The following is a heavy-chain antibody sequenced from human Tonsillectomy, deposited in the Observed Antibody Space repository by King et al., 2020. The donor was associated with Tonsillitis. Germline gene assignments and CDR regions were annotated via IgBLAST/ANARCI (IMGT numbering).Heavy chain of an antibody. Sequence: QLQESGPGLAKPSETLSLTCTVSGGSISNYYLTWIRQPPGKGLEWIGFVYYTGNTTSNPSLNSRVTIALDTSKNQFSLKLSSVPAAETAVYYCARRVAVRPRYYFDYWGQGNLVTVSS. V-gene: IGHV4-59*08. D-gene: IGHD6-6*01. CDR1: GGSISNYY. CDR3: ARRVAVRPRYYFDY. J-gene: IGHJ4*02. CDR2: VYYTGNT.